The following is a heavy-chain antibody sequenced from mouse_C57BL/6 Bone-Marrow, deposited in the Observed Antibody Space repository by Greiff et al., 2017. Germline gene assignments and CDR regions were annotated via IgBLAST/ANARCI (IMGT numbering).Heavy chain of an antibody. D-gene: IGHD2-4*01. V-gene: IGHV1-69*01. CDR1: GYTFTSYW. Sequence: QVQLQQPGAELVMPGASVKLSCKASGYTFTSYWMHWVKQRPGQGLEWIGEIDPSDSYTNYNQKFKGKSTLTVDKSSSTAYMPLSSLTSEDSAVYGCAISTMIRSFAYWGQGTLVTVSA. J-gene: IGHJ3*01. CDR2: IDPSDSYT. CDR3: AISTMIRSFAY.